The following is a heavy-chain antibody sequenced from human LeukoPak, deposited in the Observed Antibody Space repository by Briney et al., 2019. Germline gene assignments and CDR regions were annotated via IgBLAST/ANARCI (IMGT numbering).Heavy chain of an antibody. CDR1: GGSISSSSYY. V-gene: IGHV4-39*01. CDR2: IYYSGST. J-gene: IGHJ5*02. CDR3: AMSTPNNWFDP. Sequence: PSETLSLTCTVSGGSISSSSYYWGWIRQPPGKGLERIGSIYYSGSTYYNPSLKSRVTISVDTSKNQFSLKLSSVTAADTAVYYCAMSTPNNWFDPWGQGTLVTVPS.